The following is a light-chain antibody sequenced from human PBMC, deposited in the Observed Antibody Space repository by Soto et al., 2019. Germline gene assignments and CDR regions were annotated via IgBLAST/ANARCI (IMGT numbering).Light chain of an antibody. CDR1: QSISSY. CDR2: AAS. CDR3: QKSYSTPWT. Sequence: DIQSTQSPSSLSASVGDRVTITGRASQSISSYLNWYQQKPGKVPKLLIYAASSLQSGVPSRFSGSGSGTDFTLTISSLQPEEFATYYCQKSYSTPWTVGGGTKGDIK. V-gene: IGKV1-39*01. J-gene: IGKJ4*02.